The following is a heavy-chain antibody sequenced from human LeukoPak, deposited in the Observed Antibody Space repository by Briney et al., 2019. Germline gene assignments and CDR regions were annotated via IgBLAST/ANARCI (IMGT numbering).Heavy chain of an antibody. CDR3: ASRSEFDY. V-gene: IGHV3-21*01. CDR1: GFTFNSHS. Sequence: GGSLRLSRAASGFTFNSHSMNWVRQTPGKGLEWVASISSSSDYRDHADAVKGRFTISRDNAKNSLYLQMNSLRVEDTAVYYCASRSEFDYWGEGALVTVSS. J-gene: IGHJ4*02. CDR2: ISSSSDYR.